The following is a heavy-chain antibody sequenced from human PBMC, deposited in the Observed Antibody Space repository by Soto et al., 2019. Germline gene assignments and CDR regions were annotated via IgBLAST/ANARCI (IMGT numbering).Heavy chain of an antibody. CDR2: INPGNGDT. J-gene: IGHJ4*02. CDR1: GYTFTRYA. D-gene: IGHD2-21*02. Sequence: RASVKVSCKASGYTFTRYAMHWVRQAPGQRPERMGWINPGNGDTKYSEKLQGRVTFTRDTSATTIYMELSSLRSEDTALYYCARNSYISGDDDSYYFDYWGQGTPVTVSS. V-gene: IGHV1-3*01. CDR3: ARNSYISGDDDSYYFDY.